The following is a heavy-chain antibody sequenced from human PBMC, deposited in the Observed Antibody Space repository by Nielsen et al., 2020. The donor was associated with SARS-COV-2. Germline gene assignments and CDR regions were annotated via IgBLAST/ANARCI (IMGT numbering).Heavy chain of an antibody. J-gene: IGHJ4*02. D-gene: IGHD3-22*01. CDR2: ISSSSSYI. CDR1: GFTFNTYS. Sequence: GGSLRLSCAASGFTFNTYSIHWVRQAPGKGLEWVSSISSSSSYIYYADSVKGRFTISRDNAKNSLYLQMNSLRAEDTAVYYCARAQYYYDSSGYYYGLWGQGTLVTVSS. CDR3: ARAQYYYDSSGYYYGL. V-gene: IGHV3-21*01.